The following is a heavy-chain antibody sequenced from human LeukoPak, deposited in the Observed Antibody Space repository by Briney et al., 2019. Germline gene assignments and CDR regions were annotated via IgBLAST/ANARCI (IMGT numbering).Heavy chain of an antibody. Sequence: SQTLSLTCTVSGGSISSGGYYWSWIRQHPGTGLEWLGYIYYSGSTYYNPSLKSRVTISVDTSKNQFSLKLSSVTAADTAVYYCARDRRPAVAGIEMGFDPWGQGTLVTVSS. D-gene: IGHD6-19*01. CDR2: IYYSGST. J-gene: IGHJ5*02. CDR1: GGSISSGGYY. V-gene: IGHV4-31*03. CDR3: ARDRRPAVAGIEMGFDP.